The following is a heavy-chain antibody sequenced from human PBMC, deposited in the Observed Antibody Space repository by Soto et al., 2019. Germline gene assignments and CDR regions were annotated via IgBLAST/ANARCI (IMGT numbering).Heavy chain of an antibody. J-gene: IGHJ4*02. CDR3: ARDLGGWPDY. Sequence: QVQLVQSGAEVKKPGASVKVSCKASGYTFTSYAIHWVRQAPGQRLEWMGWINAGNGNTKYSRKFQDRVTITRDTSASTSYMELSSLRSEDTAVYYCARDLGGWPDYWGQGTLFTVSS. CDR1: GYTFTSYA. V-gene: IGHV1-3*01. D-gene: IGHD6-19*01. CDR2: INAGNGNT.